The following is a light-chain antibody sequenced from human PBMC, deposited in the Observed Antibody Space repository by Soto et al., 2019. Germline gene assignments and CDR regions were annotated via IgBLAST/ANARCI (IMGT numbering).Light chain of an antibody. CDR1: SSDVGGYNY. J-gene: IGLJ3*02. CDR3: CSYAGSNILM. CDR2: DVN. Sequence: QSVLTQPRSVSGSPGQAVTISCTGTSSDVGGYNYVSWYQQHPGKAPKLMIFDVNKRPSGVPDRFSGPKSGNTASLTTSGLQAEDEADYHCCSYAGSNILMFGGGTKLTVL. V-gene: IGLV2-11*01.